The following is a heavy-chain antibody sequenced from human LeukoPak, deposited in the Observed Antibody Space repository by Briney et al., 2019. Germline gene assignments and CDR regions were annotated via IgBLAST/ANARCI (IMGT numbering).Heavy chain of an antibody. CDR3: ASPSGSYASRIDY. J-gene: IGHJ4*02. CDR2: INSDGGST. D-gene: IGHD3-16*01. V-gene: IGHV3-74*01. Sequence: PGGSLRLSCAASGFTFSTYWMHWVRQVPGNGLLWVSRINSDGGSTAYADSVKGRFTISRDNAKNTLYLQMNSLRAEDTGVYYCASPSGSYASRIDYWGQGTLVTVSS. CDR1: GFTFSTYW.